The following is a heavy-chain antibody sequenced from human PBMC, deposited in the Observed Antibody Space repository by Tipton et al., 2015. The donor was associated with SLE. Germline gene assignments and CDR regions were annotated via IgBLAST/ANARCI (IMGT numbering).Heavy chain of an antibody. CDR2: IGSSGSII. CDR1: GFAYSNYE. Sequence: SLRLSCVASGFAYSNYEMNWVRQAPGKGLEWVSYIGSSGSIIHYADSVKGRFTISRDNAKNSLYPQMNSLRAEDTAVYYCARDGGPIPFDYWGQGTLVTVSS. D-gene: IGHD4-23*01. CDR3: ARDGGPIPFDY. V-gene: IGHV3-48*03. J-gene: IGHJ4*02.